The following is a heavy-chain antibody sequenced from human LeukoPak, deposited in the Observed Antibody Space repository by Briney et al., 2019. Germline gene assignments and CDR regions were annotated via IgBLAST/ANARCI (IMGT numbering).Heavy chain of an antibody. CDR1: GDSISSYY. J-gene: IGHJ3*02. Sequence: PSETLSLTCTVSGDSISSYYWSGLRQPPGRGLEWIGYIHYSGSINSNPSLKSRVTISVDTSKNQFSLRLSSVTAADTAVYYCARVGSYAFDIWGQGTMVTVSS. CDR2: IHYSGSI. V-gene: IGHV4-59*01. CDR3: ARVGSYAFDI.